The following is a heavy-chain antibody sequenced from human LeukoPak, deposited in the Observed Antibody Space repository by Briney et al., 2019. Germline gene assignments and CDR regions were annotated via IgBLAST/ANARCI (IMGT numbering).Heavy chain of an antibody. Sequence: GGSLRLSCAASGFIFSSYWMSWVRQAPGKGLEWVAIIKQDGNQKNYVDSVKGRFTISRDNAKNSLYLQMNSLRAEDTAVYYWARGLVGYCSGGDWDGTCFDYWGQGTLVSVSS. J-gene: IGHJ4*02. V-gene: IGHV3-7*03. D-gene: IGHD2-15*01. CDR2: IKQDGNQK. CDR1: GFIFSSYW. CDR3: ARGLVGYCSGGDWDGTCFDY.